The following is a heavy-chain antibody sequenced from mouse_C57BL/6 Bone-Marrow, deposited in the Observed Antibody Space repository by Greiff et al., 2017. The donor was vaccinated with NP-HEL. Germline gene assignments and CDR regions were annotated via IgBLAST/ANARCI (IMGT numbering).Heavy chain of an antibody. CDR3: ASRSCYAMDY. V-gene: IGHV5-17*01. CDR1: GFTFSDYG. D-gene: IGHD2-14*01. J-gene: IGHJ4*01. CDR2: ISSGSSTI. Sequence: EVHLVESGGGLVKPGGSLKLSCAASGFTFSDYGMHWVRQAPEKGLEWVAYISSGSSTIYYADTVKGRFTISRDNAKNTLFLQMTSLRSEDTAMYYCASRSCYAMDYWGQGTSVTVSS.